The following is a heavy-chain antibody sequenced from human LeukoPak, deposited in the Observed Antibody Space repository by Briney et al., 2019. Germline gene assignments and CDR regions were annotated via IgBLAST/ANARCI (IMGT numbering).Heavy chain of an antibody. CDR2: IYYSGST. D-gene: IGHD1-7*01. CDR1: GGSISSYY. CDR3: ARGANWNYDWFDP. Sequence: PSETLSLTCTVSGGSISSYYWSWIRQPPGKGLEWIGYIYYSGSTNYNPSLKSRVTISVDTSKNQFSLKLSSVTAADTAVYYCARGANWNYDWFDPWGQGTLVTVSS. J-gene: IGHJ5*02. V-gene: IGHV4-59*01.